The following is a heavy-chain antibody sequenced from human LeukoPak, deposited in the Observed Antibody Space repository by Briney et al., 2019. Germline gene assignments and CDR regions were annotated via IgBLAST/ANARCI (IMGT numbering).Heavy chain of an antibody. CDR1: GYTFTAYY. CDR3: ARPSWGYCSSTSCPGGGDAFDI. CDR2: INPNNGGT. Sequence: ASVKVSCKASGYTFTAYYMHWVRQAPGQGLEWMGWINPNNGGTNYAQKLQGRVTMTRDTSIGTAYMELSRLRSDDTAVYYCARPSWGYCSSTSCPGGGDAFDIWGQGTMVTVSS. V-gene: IGHV1-2*02. D-gene: IGHD2-2*01. J-gene: IGHJ3*02.